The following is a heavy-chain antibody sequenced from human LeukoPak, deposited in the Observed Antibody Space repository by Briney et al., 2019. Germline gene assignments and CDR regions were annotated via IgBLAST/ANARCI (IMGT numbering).Heavy chain of an antibody. Sequence: GGSLRLSCAASGFTFSSYEMNWVRQAPGKGLEWVSYISSSGSTIYYADSVKGRFTISRDNAKNSLYLQMNSLRAEDTAVYYCASVHYYDTTASPDYWGQGTLVTVSS. CDR2: ISSSGSTI. CDR3: ASVHYYDTTASPDY. V-gene: IGHV3-48*03. J-gene: IGHJ4*02. CDR1: GFTFSSYE. D-gene: IGHD3-22*01.